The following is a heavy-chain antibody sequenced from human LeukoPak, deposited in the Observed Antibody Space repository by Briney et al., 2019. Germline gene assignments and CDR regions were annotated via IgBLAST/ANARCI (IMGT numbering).Heavy chain of an antibody. CDR1: GYTFTSYA. Sequence: ASVKVSCKASGYTFTSYAMHWVRQAPGQRLEWMGWINAGNGNTKYSQKFQGRVTVTRDTSASTAYMELSSLRSEDTAVYYCAGEEWLVPFDYWGQGTLVTVSS. D-gene: IGHD6-19*01. J-gene: IGHJ4*02. V-gene: IGHV1-3*01. CDR2: INAGNGNT. CDR3: AGEEWLVPFDY.